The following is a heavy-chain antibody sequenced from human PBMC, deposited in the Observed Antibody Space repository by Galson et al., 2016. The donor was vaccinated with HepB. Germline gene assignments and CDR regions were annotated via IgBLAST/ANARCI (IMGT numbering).Heavy chain of an antibody. V-gene: IGHV1-46*01. J-gene: IGHJ4*02. CDR2: IYPSGGST. CDR3: AREYRGGWFDY. CDR1: GYTFTTYY. Sequence: SVKVSCKASGYTFTTYYLHWVRQAPGQGLEWMGVIYPSGGSTTSAQKFQGRVTMTRGTSTSTVYMELNSLRSEDTAVYYCAREYRGGWFDYWGQGTLVTVSS. D-gene: IGHD1-26*01.